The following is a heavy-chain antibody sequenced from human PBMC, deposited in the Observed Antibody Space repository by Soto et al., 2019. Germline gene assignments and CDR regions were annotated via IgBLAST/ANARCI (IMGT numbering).Heavy chain of an antibody. J-gene: IGHJ4*02. V-gene: IGHV3-23*01. CDR3: AKDLMVAPGDYFDY. D-gene: IGHD2-8*01. CDR1: GFTFSSYA. Sequence: GWSLRLSCAASGFTFSSYALNWVRQAPGKGLEWVSAISGGGGSIYYADSVKGRFTISRDNSKNTLYLQMDSLRAEDTAVYYCAKDLMVAPGDYFDYWGQGTLVTVSS. CDR2: ISGGGGSI.